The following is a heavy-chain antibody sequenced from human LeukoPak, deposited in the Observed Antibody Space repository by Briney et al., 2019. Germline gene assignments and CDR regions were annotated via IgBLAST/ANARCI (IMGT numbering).Heavy chain of an antibody. CDR1: GFTFSDYY. J-gene: IGHJ3*02. Sequence: GGSLRLSCAASGFTFSDYYMSWIRQAPGKGLEWVAVISYDGSNKYYADSVKGRFTISRDNSKNTLYLQMNSLRAEDTAVYYCAKDLGEMATGAFDIWGQGTMVTVSS. V-gene: IGHV3-30*18. CDR3: AKDLGEMATGAFDI. CDR2: ISYDGSNK. D-gene: IGHD5-24*01.